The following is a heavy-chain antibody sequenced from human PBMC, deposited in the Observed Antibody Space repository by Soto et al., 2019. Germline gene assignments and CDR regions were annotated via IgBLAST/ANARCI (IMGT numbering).Heavy chain of an antibody. CDR2: INHSGST. CDR3: ARGRRRAYYGSGRYYGMDV. D-gene: IGHD3-10*01. CDR1: GGSFSGYY. J-gene: IGHJ6*02. V-gene: IGHV4-34*01. Sequence: SETLSLTCAVYGGSFSGYYWSWIRQPPGKGLEWIGEINHSGSTNYNPSLKSRVTISVDTSKNQFSLKLSSVTAADTAVYYCARGRRRAYYGSGRYYGMDVWGQGTTVTVSS.